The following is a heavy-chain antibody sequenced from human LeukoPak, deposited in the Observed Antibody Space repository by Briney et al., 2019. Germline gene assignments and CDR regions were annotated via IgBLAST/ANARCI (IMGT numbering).Heavy chain of an antibody. Sequence: GSSVKVSCTASGGTFSSYAISWVRQAPGQGLEWMGGIIPIFGTANYAQKFQGRVTITADESASTAYMELSSLRSEDTAVYYCARGSWSMIVVVITGMDVWGQGTTVTVSS. D-gene: IGHD3-22*01. J-gene: IGHJ6*02. CDR3: ARGSWSMIVVVITGMDV. CDR1: GGTFSSYA. V-gene: IGHV1-69*01. CDR2: IIPIFGTA.